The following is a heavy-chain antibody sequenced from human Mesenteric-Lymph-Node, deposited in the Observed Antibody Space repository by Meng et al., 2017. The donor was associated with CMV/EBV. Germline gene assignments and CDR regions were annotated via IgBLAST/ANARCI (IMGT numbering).Heavy chain of an antibody. Sequence: GPLRLSCTVSGGSISSYYWSWIRQPPGRGLEWIGYIYYSGSTNYNPSLNIRVTISVDTSKNQFSLKLGSVTAADTAVYYCARMKYGSGTYFFDYWGQGTLVTVSS. CDR1: GGSISSYY. V-gene: IGHV4-59*01. D-gene: IGHD3-10*01. CDR3: ARMKYGSGTYFFDY. CDR2: IYYSGST. J-gene: IGHJ4*02.